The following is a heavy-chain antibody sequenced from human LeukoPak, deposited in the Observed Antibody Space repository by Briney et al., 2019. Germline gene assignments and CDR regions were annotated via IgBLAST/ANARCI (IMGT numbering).Heavy chain of an antibody. J-gene: IGHJ6*04. CDR2: ISSSGSTI. CDR3: AELGITMIGGV. CDR1: GFTFSSYE. D-gene: IGHD3-10*02. V-gene: IGHV3-48*03. Sequence: PGGSLRLSCAASGFTFSSYEMNWVRQPPGKGLEWVSYISSSGSTIYYADSVKGRFTISRDNAKNSLYLQMSSLRAEDTAVYYCAELGITMIGGVWGKGTTVTISS.